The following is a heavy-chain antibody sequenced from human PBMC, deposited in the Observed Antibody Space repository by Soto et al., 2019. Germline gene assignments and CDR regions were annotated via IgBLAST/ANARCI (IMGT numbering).Heavy chain of an antibody. CDR1: GFTFSSYW. J-gene: IGHJ4*02. CDR3: AVAVAGPTAIGY. V-gene: IGHV3-74*01. CDR2: INDRGDQT. Sequence: PGGSLRLSCAASGFTFSSYWMHWVRQAPGKGLEWVSGINDRGDQTWYADSVKGRFTISRDNSRDMVFLQVFSLRAEDTAVYYCAVAVAGPTAIGYWGQGTLVTVSS. D-gene: IGHD6-19*01.